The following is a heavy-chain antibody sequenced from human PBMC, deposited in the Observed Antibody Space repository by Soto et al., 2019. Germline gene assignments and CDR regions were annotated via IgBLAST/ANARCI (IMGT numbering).Heavy chain of an antibody. D-gene: IGHD1-20*01. CDR2: ISYDGTNK. Sequence: GGSLRLSCAASGFTFSSSGMHWVRQAPGKGLEWVSVISYDGTNKYYADSVKGRFTISRDNSKNTLYLQMNSLRAEDTGVYYCAKEFHTWNYFDYWGQGTLVTVSS. J-gene: IGHJ4*02. CDR1: GFTFSSSG. CDR3: AKEFHTWNYFDY. V-gene: IGHV3-30*18.